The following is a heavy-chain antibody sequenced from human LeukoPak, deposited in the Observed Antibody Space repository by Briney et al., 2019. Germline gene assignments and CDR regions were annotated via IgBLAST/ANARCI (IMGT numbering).Heavy chain of an antibody. V-gene: IGHV4-34*01. CDR3: ARAIAARQFYYGMDV. CDR1: GGSFSGYY. Sequence: PSETLSLTCAVYGGSFSGYYWSWIRQPPGKGLEWIGEINHSGSTNYNPSLKSRVTISVDTSKNQFSLKLSSVTAADTAVYYCARAIAARQFYYGMDVWGQGTTVTVSS. CDR2: INHSGST. D-gene: IGHD6-6*01. J-gene: IGHJ6*02.